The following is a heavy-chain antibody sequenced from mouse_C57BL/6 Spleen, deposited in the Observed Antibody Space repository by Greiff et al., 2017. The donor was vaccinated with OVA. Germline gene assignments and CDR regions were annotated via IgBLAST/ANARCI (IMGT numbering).Heavy chain of an antibody. CDR2: IDPSDSYT. CDR3: ARGPYDGYYGYYAMDY. V-gene: IGHV1-59*01. Sequence: QVQLQQPGAELVRPGTSVKLSCKASGYTFTSYWMHWLKQRPGQGLEWIGVIDPSDSYTNYNQKFKGKATLTVDTSSSTAYMQLSSLTSEDSAVYYCARGPYDGYYGYYAMDYWGQGTSVTVSS. CDR1: GYTFTSYW. J-gene: IGHJ4*01. D-gene: IGHD2-3*01.